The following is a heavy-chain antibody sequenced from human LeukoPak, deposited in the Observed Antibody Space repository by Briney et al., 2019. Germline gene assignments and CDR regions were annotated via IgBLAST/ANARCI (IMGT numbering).Heavy chain of an antibody. CDR3: TRDSGTYNWFDP. V-gene: IGHV3-73*01. J-gene: IGHJ5*02. Sequence: GGSLRLSCAASGFTFSGSAIHWVRQSSGKGLEWVGQIDKKDKGYATATAYAASVKGRFTISRDDSINTAYLQMKSLRTEDTALYYCTRDSGTYNWFDPWGQGTLVTVSS. D-gene: IGHD1-26*01. CDR1: GFTFSGSA. CDR2: IDKKDKGYATAT.